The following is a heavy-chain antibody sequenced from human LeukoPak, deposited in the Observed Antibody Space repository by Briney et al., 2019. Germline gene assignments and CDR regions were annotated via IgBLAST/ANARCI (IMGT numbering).Heavy chain of an antibody. CDR2: INTNTGNP. V-gene: IGHV7-4-1*02. CDR1: GGTFSSYA. D-gene: IGHD2-2*01. Sequence: ASVKVSCKASGGTFSSYAMNWVRQAPGQGLEWMGWINTNTGNPTYAQGFTGRFVFSLDTSVSTAYLQISSLKAEDTAVYYCASAGVYCSSTSCYLAATNFDYWGQGTLVTVSS. J-gene: IGHJ4*02. CDR3: ASAGVYCSSTSCYLAATNFDY.